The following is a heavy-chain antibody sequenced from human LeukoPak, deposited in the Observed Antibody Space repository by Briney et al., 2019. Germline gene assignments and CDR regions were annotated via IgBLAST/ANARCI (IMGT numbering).Heavy chain of an antibody. CDR3: ARVYYGSGSLHYYYYYMDV. V-gene: IGHV3-53*01. Sequence: GGSLRLSCAASGFTVSSNYMSWVRQAPGEGLEWVSVTYSGGRTYFADSVKGRFTISRDNSKNTLYLQMNSLRAEDTAVYYCARVYYGSGSLHYYYYYMDVWGKGTTVTISS. CDR2: TYSGGRT. J-gene: IGHJ6*03. D-gene: IGHD3-10*01. CDR1: GFTVSSNY.